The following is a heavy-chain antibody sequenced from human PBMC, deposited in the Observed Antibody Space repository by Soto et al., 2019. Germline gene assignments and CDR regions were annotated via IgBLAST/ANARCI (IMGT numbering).Heavy chain of an antibody. D-gene: IGHD6-19*01. V-gene: IGHV1-24*01. Sequence: GASVKVSCKVSGYTLTGTSMHWVRQSPGKGLEWMGGIDPIVAKADYAQKFQGRVTMTADESTSTAYMELSSLRSEDTAVYYCAQCLLGVNYYYGMDVWGQGTTVTVSS. CDR1: GYTLTGTS. CDR2: IDPIVAKA. J-gene: IGHJ6*02. CDR3: AQCLLGVNYYYGMDV.